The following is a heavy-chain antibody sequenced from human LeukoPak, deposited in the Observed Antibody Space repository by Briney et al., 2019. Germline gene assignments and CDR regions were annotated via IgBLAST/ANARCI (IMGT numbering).Heavy chain of an antibody. V-gene: IGHV4-39*01. CDR1: GGSISGSYYY. Sequence: PSETLSLTCTVSGGSISGSYYYWGWIRQPPGTGLEWIGSIYYSGSTYYNPSLKSRVTISVDTSKNQFSLILSSVTAADTAVYYCASSGFYCSGGSCYSGANWFDPWGQGTLVTVSS. CDR2: IYYSGST. J-gene: IGHJ5*02. CDR3: ASSGFYCSGGSCYSGANWFDP. D-gene: IGHD2-15*01.